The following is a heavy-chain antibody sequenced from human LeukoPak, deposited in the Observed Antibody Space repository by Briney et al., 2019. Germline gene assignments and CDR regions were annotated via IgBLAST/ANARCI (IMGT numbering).Heavy chain of an antibody. V-gene: IGHV1-8*02. J-gene: IGHJ5*02. D-gene: IGHD1-7*01. CDR2: MNPNSGNT. Sequence: GASVKVSCKASGYTFTDYYIHWVRQATGQGLEWMGWMNPNSGNTGYAQKFQGRVTMTRNTSISTAYMELSSLRSEDTAVYYCARGLPRPKWYNWNYWFDPWGQGTLVTVSS. CDR3: ARGLPRPKWYNWNYWFDP. CDR1: GYTFTDYY.